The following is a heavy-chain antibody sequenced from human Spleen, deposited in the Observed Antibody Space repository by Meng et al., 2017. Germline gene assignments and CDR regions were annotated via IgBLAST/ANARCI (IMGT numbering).Heavy chain of an antibody. CDR3: ARPTAVAVSPDAFDI. CDR2: TDQRGSEK. J-gene: IGHJ3*02. V-gene: IGHV3-7*01. Sequence: GESLKISCAASGFTFSGSAIHWVRQAPGKGLEWVANTDQRGSEKNYVDSVKGRFTISRDNSKNTLYLQMNSLRAEDTAVYYCARPTAVAVSPDAFDIWGQGTMVTVSS. CDR1: GFTFSGSA. D-gene: IGHD6-19*01.